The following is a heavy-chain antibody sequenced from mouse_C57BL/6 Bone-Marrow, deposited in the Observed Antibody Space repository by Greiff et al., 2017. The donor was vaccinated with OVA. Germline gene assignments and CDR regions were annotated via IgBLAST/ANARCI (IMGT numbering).Heavy chain of an antibody. Sequence: VHVKQSGAELVRPGASVKLSCTASGFNIKDDYMHWVKQRPEQGLEWIGWIDPENGDTEYASKFQGKATITADTSSNTAYLQLSSLTSEDAAVYDCNTPYDYDGGPAYWGQGTMVTVSA. V-gene: IGHV14-4*01. CDR1: GFNIKDDY. J-gene: IGHJ3*01. D-gene: IGHD2-4*01. CDR2: IDPENGDT. CDR3: NTPYDYDGGPAY.